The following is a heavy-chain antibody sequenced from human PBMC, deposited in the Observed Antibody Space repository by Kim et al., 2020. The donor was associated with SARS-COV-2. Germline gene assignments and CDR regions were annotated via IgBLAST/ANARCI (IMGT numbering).Heavy chain of an antibody. D-gene: IGHD6-19*01. CDR2: ISGSGGST. J-gene: IGHJ1*01. Sequence: GGSLRLSCAASGFTFSSYAMSWVRQAPGKGLEWVSAISGSGGSTYYADSVKGRFTISRDNSKNTLYLQMNSLRAEDTAVYYCAKSRSFSSGWYRYFQHWGQGTLVTVSS. V-gene: IGHV3-23*01. CDR1: GFTFSSYA. CDR3: AKSRSFSSGWYRYFQH.